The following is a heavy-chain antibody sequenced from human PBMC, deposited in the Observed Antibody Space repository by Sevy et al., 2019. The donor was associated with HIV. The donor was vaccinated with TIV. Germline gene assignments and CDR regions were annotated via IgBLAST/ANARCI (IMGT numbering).Heavy chain of an antibody. CDR2: INHSGST. Sequence: SETLSLTCAVYGGSFSGYYWSWIRQPPGKGLEWIGEINHSGSTNYNPSLKSRVTISVDTSKNQFSLKLSSVTAADTAVYYCARDWSGESETYYYYYYGMDVWGQGTTVTVSS. V-gene: IGHV4-34*01. CDR3: ARDWSGESETYYYYYYGMDV. CDR1: GGSFSGYY. D-gene: IGHD3-3*01. J-gene: IGHJ6*02.